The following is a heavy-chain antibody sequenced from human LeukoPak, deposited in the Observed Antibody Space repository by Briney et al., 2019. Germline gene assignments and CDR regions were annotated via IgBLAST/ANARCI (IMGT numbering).Heavy chain of an antibody. D-gene: IGHD4-23*01. J-gene: IGHJ4*02. CDR3: ARGRKLSPDYGGNSYYFDY. CDR2: IWYDGSNK. Sequence: GRSLRLSCAASGFTFSSYGMHWVRQAPGKGLEWVAVIWYDGSNKYYADSVKGRFTISRDNSKNTLYLQMNSLRAEDTAVYYCARGRKLSPDYGGNSYYFDYWGQGTLVTVSS. V-gene: IGHV3-33*01. CDR1: GFTFSSYG.